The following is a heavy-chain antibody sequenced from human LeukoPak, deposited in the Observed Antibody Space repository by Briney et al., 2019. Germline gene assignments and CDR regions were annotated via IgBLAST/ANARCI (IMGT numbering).Heavy chain of an antibody. J-gene: IGHJ3*02. CDR2: INPSGGST. Sequence: ASVKVSCKASGYTFTSYYMHWVRQAPGQGLEWMGIINPSGGSTSYAQKFQGRVTMTRDTSTSTVYIELSSLRSEDTAVYYCARSGVLDSTPGAFDIWGQGTMVTVSS. D-gene: IGHD3/OR15-3a*01. V-gene: IGHV1-46*01. CDR1: GYTFTSYY. CDR3: ARSGVLDSTPGAFDI.